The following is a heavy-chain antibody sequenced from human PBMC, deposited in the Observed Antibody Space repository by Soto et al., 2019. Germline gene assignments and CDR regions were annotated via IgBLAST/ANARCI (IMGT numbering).Heavy chain of an antibody. V-gene: IGHV3-66*01. D-gene: IGHD1-1*01. Sequence: EVQLVESGGGLVQPGGSLRLSCAASGFTVSSNSMNWVRQAPGKGLEWVSVIYSGGTTYYADSVKGRFTISRDNSKNTLYRQMNSLRVEDTAVYYCASGTQFPRPGYYGMDVWGQGTTVTVSS. J-gene: IGHJ6*02. CDR3: ASGTQFPRPGYYGMDV. CDR1: GFTVSSNS. CDR2: IYSGGTT.